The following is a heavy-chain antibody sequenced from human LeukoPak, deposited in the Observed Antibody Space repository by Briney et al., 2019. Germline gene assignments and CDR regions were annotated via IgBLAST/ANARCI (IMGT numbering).Heavy chain of an antibody. V-gene: IGHV1-69*05. J-gene: IGHJ6*03. CDR1: GGTFSSYA. D-gene: IGHD4-11*01. CDR3: AREYSNWGANYYYYYMDV. Sequence: GASVMVSCKASGGTFSSYAISWVRQAPGQGLEWMGRIIPIFGTANYAQKFQGRVTITTDESTSTAYMELSSLRSEDTAVYYCAREYSNWGANYYYYYMDVWGKGTTVTVSS. CDR2: IIPIFGTA.